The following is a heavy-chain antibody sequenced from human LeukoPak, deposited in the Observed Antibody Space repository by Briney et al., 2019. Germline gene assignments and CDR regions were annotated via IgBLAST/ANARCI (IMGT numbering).Heavy chain of an antibody. CDR1: GFAYNNYV. CDR3: ARDPTLGYPDYFDL. D-gene: IGHD6-25*01. J-gene: IGHJ4*02. Sequence: GGSLRLSRAASGFAYNNYVIHWIRQAPGKGLEWVAVFAHDHSGIYYAAFLQRRFTISRDNSMNMLFLQMNSLRIEDTAMYFCARDPTLGYPDYFDLWGQGTLVTVAS. V-gene: IGHV3-30*04. CDR2: FAHDHSGI.